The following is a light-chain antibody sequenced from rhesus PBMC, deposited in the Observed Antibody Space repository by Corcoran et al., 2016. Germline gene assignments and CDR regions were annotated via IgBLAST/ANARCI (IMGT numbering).Light chain of an antibody. CDR1: QSVSSS. CDR2: GAS. J-gene: IGKJ1*01. CDR3: LQHSNWPRT. Sequence: EIVMTQSPATLSLSPGERATLSCRASQSVSSSLAWYQQTPGQAPRLLIYGASSRATGIPDRFIGSGSGTDLTLTISSLEPEDVAVYYCLQHSNWPRTFGQGTKVEIK. V-gene: IGKV3-24*01.